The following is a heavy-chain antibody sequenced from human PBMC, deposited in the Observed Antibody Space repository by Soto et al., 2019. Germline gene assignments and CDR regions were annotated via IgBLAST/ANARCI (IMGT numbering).Heavy chain of an antibody. J-gene: IGHJ4*02. Sequence: PWGAQRPFCPAVGFTFGAPALHWVRHASGKGLEWLGRIVSRGESYATTYDVEVKGRLTISRDDSKKTAYLQMNSLRSEDTAVYYCARERRGYLDYWREGSLDTVSS. CDR1: GFTFGAPA. CDR2: IVSRGESYAT. D-gene: IGHD3-22*01. V-gene: IGHV3-73*01. CDR3: ARERRGYLDY.